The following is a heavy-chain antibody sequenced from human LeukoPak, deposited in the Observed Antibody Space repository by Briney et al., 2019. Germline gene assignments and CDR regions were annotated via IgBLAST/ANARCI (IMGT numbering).Heavy chain of an antibody. CDR2: IYYSGNT. J-gene: IGHJ4*02. Sequence: SETLSLTCTVSGGSISSYYWSWIRQPPGKGLEWIGYIYYSGNTNYNPSLKSRVTISVDTSKNQFSLKLSSVTAADTAVYYCARSGGNSYYFDYWGQGTLVTVSS. CDR3: ARSGGNSYYFDY. D-gene: IGHD4-23*01. CDR1: GGSISSYY. V-gene: IGHV4-59*01.